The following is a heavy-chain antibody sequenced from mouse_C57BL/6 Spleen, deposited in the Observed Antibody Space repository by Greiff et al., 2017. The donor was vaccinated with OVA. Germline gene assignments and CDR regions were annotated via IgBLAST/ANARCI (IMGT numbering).Heavy chain of an antibody. Sequence: VQLQESGAELVKPGASVKLSCKASGYTFTSYWMHWVKQRPGQGLEWIGMIHPNSGSTNYNEKFKSKATLTVDKSSSTAYMQLSSLTSEDSAVYYCASQAYYGSRDYWGQGTTLTVSS. V-gene: IGHV1-64*01. CDR2: IHPNSGST. D-gene: IGHD1-1*01. CDR3: ASQAYYGSRDY. J-gene: IGHJ2*01. CDR1: GYTFTSYW.